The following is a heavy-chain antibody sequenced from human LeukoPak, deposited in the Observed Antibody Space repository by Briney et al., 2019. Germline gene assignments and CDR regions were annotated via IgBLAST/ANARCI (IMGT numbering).Heavy chain of an antibody. CDR2: ISSSGSTI. Sequence: GGSLRLSCAASGFTFSTYEMTWVRQSPGKGLEWVSYISSSGSTIYYADSVKGRFTISRDNARNSLYLQMNSLRAEDTAVYYCARAVSHIVVVTAHFDYWGQGTLVTVSS. CDR1: GFTFSTYE. CDR3: ARAVSHIVVVTAHFDY. J-gene: IGHJ4*02. D-gene: IGHD2-21*02. V-gene: IGHV3-48*03.